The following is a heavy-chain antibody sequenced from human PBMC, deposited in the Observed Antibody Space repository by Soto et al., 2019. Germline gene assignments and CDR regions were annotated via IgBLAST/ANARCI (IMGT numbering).Heavy chain of an antibody. CDR1: GGTFSSYT. D-gene: IGHD2-2*01. Sequence: GASVKVSCKASGGTFSSYTISWVRQAPGQGLEWMGRIIPILGIANYAQKFQERVTITRDMSTSTAYMELRSLRSEDTAVYYCAAASSTSGGYYGMDVWGQGTTVTVS. J-gene: IGHJ6*02. V-gene: IGHV1-69*02. CDR2: IIPILGIA. CDR3: AAASSTSGGYYGMDV.